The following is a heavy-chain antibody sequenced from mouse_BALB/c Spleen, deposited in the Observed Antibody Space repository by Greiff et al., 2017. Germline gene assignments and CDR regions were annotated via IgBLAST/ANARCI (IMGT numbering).Heavy chain of an antibody. Sequence: VKVVESGPGLVAPSQSLSITCTVSGFSLTSYGVHWVRQPPGKGLEWLGVIWAGGSTNYNSALMSRLSISKDNSKSQVFLKMNSLQTDDTAMYYCARPGDYYGNYGFAYWGQGTLVTVSA. CDR3: ARPGDYYGNYGFAY. V-gene: IGHV2-9*02. CDR1: GFSLTSYG. CDR2: IWAGGST. J-gene: IGHJ3*01. D-gene: IGHD2-1*01.